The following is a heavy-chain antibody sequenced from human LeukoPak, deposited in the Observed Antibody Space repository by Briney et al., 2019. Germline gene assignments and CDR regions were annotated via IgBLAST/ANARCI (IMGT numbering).Heavy chain of an antibody. CDR2: INPGGST. V-gene: IGHV4-34*01. J-gene: IGHJ4*02. CDR1: GGTFSGYY. Sequence: SETLSLTCAVYGGTFSGYYWSWIRQSPGKGLEWIGEINPGGSTNHNPSLESRVIISVDTSKNQFSLKMDSVRAADTAVYYCAREDCSGGDCTSFDYWGQGTLVTVSS. CDR3: AREDCSGGDCTSFDY. D-gene: IGHD2-15*01.